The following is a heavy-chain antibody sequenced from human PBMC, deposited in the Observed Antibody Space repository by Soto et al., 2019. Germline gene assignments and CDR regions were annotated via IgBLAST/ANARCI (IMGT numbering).Heavy chain of an antibody. Sequence: QVQLVQSGAEVKKPGSSVKVSCKTSGGTFSRYAISWVRQAPGQGLEWMGGIIPLFRTTNYAQRFQGRLTINAEESTSTAYMELRSLKAEYTAVYYCVPLQPSTITDRPGLDAGGKGPTVTVSS. CDR3: VPLQPSTITDRPGLDA. D-gene: IGHD6-6*01. V-gene: IGHV1-69*01. CDR2: IIPLFRTT. J-gene: IGHJ6*04. CDR1: GGTFSRYA.